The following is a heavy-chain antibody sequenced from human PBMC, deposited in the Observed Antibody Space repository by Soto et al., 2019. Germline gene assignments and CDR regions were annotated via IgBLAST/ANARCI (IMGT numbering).Heavy chain of an antibody. CDR1: GVSISSSSYY. CDR3: ARHQGSSYYYYYYGMDV. J-gene: IGHJ6*02. Sequence: ERRSVTGAVSGVSISSSSYYWGWIRQPPGKGLEWIGSIYYSGSTYYNPSLKSRVTISVDTSKNQFSLKLSSVTAADTAVYYCARHQGSSYYYYYYGMDVWGQGTKVTVSS. V-gene: IGHV4-39*01. D-gene: IGHD6-6*01. CDR2: IYYSGST.